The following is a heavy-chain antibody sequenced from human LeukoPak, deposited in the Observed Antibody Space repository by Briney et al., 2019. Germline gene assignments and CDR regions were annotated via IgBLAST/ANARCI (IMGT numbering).Heavy chain of an antibody. D-gene: IGHD2-8*02. Sequence: GGSLRLSCSASGFTFSIYAMSWVRQSPGKGLEWVSSTGGGGNTYYADSVKCRFTISRDNSKNTLYLQLNGLRAEDTALYYCAKHEFTGDALDLWGPGTMVTVSS. J-gene: IGHJ3*01. CDR1: GFTFSIYA. V-gene: IGHV3-23*01. CDR3: AKHEFTGDALDL. CDR2: TGGGGNT.